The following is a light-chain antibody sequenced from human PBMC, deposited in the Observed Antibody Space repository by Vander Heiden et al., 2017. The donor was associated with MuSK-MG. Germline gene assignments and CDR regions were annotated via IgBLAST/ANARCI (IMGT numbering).Light chain of an antibody. Sequence: QSVLTQPPSVSGAPGQRVTISCTGTSPNIGTGYDVHWYQHRPGTAPKLLIHANTNRPSGVPDRFSGSKSGTSASLAITGLQAEDEADYYCQSYDSNLSVVFGSGTTVTVL. J-gene: IGLJ1*01. CDR2: ANT. CDR3: QSYDSNLSVV. V-gene: IGLV1-40*01. CDR1: SPNIGTGYD.